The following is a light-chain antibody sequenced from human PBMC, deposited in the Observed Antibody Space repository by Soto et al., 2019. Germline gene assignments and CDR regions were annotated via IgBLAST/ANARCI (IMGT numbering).Light chain of an antibody. V-gene: IGKV1-33*01. CDR3: QHFNSIPYS. Sequence: DLEMTQSPSSLSASVGDRVTITCQASQDISKYLNWYQQKPGKAPKLLIYDASNLETGVPSRFSVSGSGTHFTFTVTSLQPEDIATYYCQHFNSIPYSFGQGTKLEIK. J-gene: IGKJ2*01. CDR1: QDISKY. CDR2: DAS.